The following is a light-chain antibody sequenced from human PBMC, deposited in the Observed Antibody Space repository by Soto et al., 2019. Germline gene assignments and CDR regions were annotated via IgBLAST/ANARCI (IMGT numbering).Light chain of an antibody. Sequence: EIVLTQSPGTLSLSPGERATLSCRASQSVSSNYLAWFQQKPGQAPRLLMFGASSRATGIPDRFSGSGSGTDFSLTISRLEPEDFAVYYCQQYGSSPWTFGQGPKVDI. CDR3: QQYGSSPWT. CDR1: QSVSSNY. V-gene: IGKV3-20*01. J-gene: IGKJ1*01. CDR2: GAS.